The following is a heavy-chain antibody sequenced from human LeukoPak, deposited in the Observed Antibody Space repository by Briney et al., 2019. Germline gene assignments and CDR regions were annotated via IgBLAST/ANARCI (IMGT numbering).Heavy chain of an antibody. CDR1: DGSIRGYY. D-gene: IGHD2-21*02. CDR2: IHYTGST. V-gene: IGHV4-59*08. CDR3: ARLVTGTFDY. J-gene: IGHJ4*02. Sequence: TSETLSLTCTVSDGSIRGYYWSWIRQPPGKGLEWIGYIHYTGSTDYNPSLKSRVTISVDTSKNQFSLKLSSVTAADTAVYYCARLVTGTFDYWGQGTLVTVSS.